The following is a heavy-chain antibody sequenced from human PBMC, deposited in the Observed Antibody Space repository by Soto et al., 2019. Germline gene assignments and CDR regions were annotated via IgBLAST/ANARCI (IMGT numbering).Heavy chain of an antibody. J-gene: IGHJ4*02. V-gene: IGHV4-30-4*01. CDR1: GGSISNSDYY. Sequence: QVQLQESGPRLVKPSQTLSLTCTVSGGSISNSDYYWTWIRQPPGKGLEWIGYIYSSGATSYNPYIESRLTISGDTSKHQLSLRLTSVTAAETAVYYCARDRGSDYDSTSGYYYYWGQGTLVTVSS. CDR3: ARDRGSDYDSTSGYYYY. CDR2: IYSSGAT. D-gene: IGHD3-22*01.